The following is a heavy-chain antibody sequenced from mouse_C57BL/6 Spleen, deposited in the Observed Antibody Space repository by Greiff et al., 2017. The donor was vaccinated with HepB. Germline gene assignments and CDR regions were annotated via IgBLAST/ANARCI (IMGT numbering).Heavy chain of an antibody. Sequence: VKLQQSGPELVKPGASVKISCKASGYAFSSSWMNWVKQRPGKGLEWIGRIYPGDGDTNYNGKFKGKATLTADKSSSTAYMQLSSLTSEDSAVYFCAKNWDGDYWGQGTTLTVSS. V-gene: IGHV1-82*01. J-gene: IGHJ2*01. CDR2: IYPGDGDT. CDR3: AKNWDGDY. D-gene: IGHD4-1*01. CDR1: GYAFSSSW.